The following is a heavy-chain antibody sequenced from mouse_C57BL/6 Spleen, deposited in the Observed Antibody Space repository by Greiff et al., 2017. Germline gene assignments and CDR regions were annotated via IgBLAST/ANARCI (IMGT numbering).Heavy chain of an antibody. D-gene: IGHD2-4*01. CDR3: ARRYYDYDDYAMDY. CDR2: ISSGGSYT. V-gene: IGHV5-6*02. Sequence: DVKLVESGGDLVKPGGSLKLSCAASGFTFSSYGMSWVRQTPDKRLEWVATISSGGSYTYYPDSVKGRFTISRDNAKNTLYMHMSSLKSEDTAMYYCARRYYDYDDYAMDYWGQGTSVTVSS. J-gene: IGHJ4*01. CDR1: GFTFSSYG.